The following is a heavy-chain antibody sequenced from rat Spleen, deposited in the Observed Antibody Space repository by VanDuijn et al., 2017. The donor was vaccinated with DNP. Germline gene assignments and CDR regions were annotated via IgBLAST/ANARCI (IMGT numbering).Heavy chain of an antibody. D-gene: IGHD2-5*01. V-gene: IGHV5-7*01. J-gene: IGHJ2*01. CDR2: ISYDGSST. CDR3: ARQILYYFDY. Sequence: EVQLVESGGGLVQPGRSLKLSCAASGFSFSDYNMAWVRQAPKKGLEWVATISYDGSSTFYRDSVKGRFTISSDNAKNTLYLQMDSLRSEDTATYYCARQILYYFDYWGQGVMVTVSS. CDR1: GFSFSDYN.